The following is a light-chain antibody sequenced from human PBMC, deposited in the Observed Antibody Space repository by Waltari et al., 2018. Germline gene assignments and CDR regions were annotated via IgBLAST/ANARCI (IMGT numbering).Light chain of an antibody. CDR1: NMGDKY. J-gene: IGLJ2*01. V-gene: IGLV3-1*01. Sequence: SYELPQPPSVSVSPGQTASITCSGDNMGDKYACWYQQKPGQSPVLVVYQDSKRPSGTPERFSGSNSGNTATLTISGTQAMDEADYYCQAWDSRTAGVFGGGTKLTVL. CDR3: QAWDSRTAGV. CDR2: QDS.